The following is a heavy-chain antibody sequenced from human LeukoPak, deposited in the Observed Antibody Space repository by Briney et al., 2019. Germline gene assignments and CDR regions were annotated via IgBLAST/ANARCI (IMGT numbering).Heavy chain of an antibody. V-gene: IGHV3-30-3*01. CDR2: ISYDGSNK. J-gene: IGHJ3*02. Sequence: GGSLRLSCAASGFTFSSYAMHWVRQAPGKGLEGVAVISYDGSNKYYADSVKGRFTISRDNSKNTLYLQMNSLRAEDTAVYYCARDGDNDAFDIWGQGTMVTVSS. CDR3: ARDGDNDAFDI. D-gene: IGHD7-27*01. CDR1: GFTFSSYA.